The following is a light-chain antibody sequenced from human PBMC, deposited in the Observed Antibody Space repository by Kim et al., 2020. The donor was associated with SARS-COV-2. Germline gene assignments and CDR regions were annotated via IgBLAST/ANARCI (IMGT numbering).Light chain of an antibody. V-gene: IGKV3-20*01. CDR1: QSITSNH. CDR3: QQYHTSRT. CDR2: GAS. J-gene: IGKJ1*01. Sequence: SLSPGERATLSCRASQSITSNHLAWYQHKPGQCPRLLIYGASSRATGIPDRFSGSGSGTDFTLTISRLEPEDFAVYYCQQYHTSRTFGQGTKVDIK.